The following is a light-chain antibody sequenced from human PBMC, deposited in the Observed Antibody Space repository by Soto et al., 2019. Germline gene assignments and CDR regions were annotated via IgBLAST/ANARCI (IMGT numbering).Light chain of an antibody. V-gene: IGKV1-39*01. J-gene: IGKJ5*01. CDR1: QGISTY. CDR3: QQSYSTPPIT. CDR2: AAS. Sequence: DIKMTQSPSSLSASVGDRVTITCRASQGISTYLNWYQQKPGKAPKVLIYAASSLQSGVPSRFSGSGSGTDFTLTISSLQPEDFATYYCQQSYSTPPITFGQGTRLEI.